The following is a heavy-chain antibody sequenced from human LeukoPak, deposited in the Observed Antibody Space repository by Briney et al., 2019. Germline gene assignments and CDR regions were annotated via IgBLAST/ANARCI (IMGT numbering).Heavy chain of an antibody. Sequence: SETLSLTCAVSGYSISIGYYWGWIRQPPGKGLEWIGNMYHSGITYYNASLKSRATISVDTSNNQFSLKLNSVTAADTAVYYCARRYSNSYFDFWGQGTLVTVSS. J-gene: IGHJ4*02. CDR3: ARRYSNSYFDF. V-gene: IGHV4-38-2*01. CDR2: MYHSGIT. D-gene: IGHD4-11*01. CDR1: GYSISIGYY.